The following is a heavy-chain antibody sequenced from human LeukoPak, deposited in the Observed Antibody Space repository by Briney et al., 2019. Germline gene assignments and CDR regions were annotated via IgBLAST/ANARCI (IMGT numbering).Heavy chain of an antibody. V-gene: IGHV1-2*02. J-gene: IGHJ4*02. CDR1: GYTFTGYY. D-gene: IGHD3-10*01. CDR2: INPNSGGT. Sequence: ASVKVSCKASGYTFTGYYMHWVRQAPGQGLEWMGWINPNSGGTNYAQKFQGRVTMTRDTSISTAYMELSRLRSDDTAVYYCARSLNTPVGGSGSYYRGSALGYWGQGTLVTVSS. CDR3: ARSLNTPVGGSGSYYRGSALGY.